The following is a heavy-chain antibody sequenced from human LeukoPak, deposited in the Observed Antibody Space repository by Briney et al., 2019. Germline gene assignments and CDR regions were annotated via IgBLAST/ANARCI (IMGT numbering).Heavy chain of an antibody. Sequence: PGGSLRLSCAASGFTVSSNYMSWVRQAPGKGLEWVSVIYSGGSTYYADSVKGRFTISRDNAKNSLYLQMNSLRAEDTAVYYCARDLGARDYGDNSGSGYWGQGTLVTVSS. V-gene: IGHV3-66*01. CDR2: IYSGGST. CDR1: GFTVSSNY. D-gene: IGHD4/OR15-4a*01. J-gene: IGHJ4*02. CDR3: ARDLGARDYGDNSGSGY.